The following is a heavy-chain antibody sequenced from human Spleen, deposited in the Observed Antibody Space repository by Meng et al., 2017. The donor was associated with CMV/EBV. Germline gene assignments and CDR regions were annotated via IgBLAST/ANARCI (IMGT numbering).Heavy chain of an antibody. D-gene: IGHD2-2*02. J-gene: IGHJ4*02. V-gene: IGHV3-21*01. CDR1: SYS. CDR3: ARGGYCSSTSCYKPLDDFDY. CDR2: ISSSSSYI. Sequence: SYSMNWVRQAPGKELEWVSSISSSSSYIYYADSVKGRFTISRDNAKNSLYLQMNSLRAEDTAVYYCARGGYCSSTSCYKPLDDFDYWGQGTLVTVSS.